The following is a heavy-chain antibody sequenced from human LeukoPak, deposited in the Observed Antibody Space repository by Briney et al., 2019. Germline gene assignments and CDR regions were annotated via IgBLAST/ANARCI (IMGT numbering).Heavy chain of an antibody. J-gene: IGHJ4*02. CDR3: ARDRESRIVATFHY. Sequence: ASVKVSCKASGYTFTSYGISWVRQAPGQGLEWMGRIIPILGIANYAQKFQGRVTITADKSTSTAYMELSSLRSEDTAVYYCARDRESRIVATFHYWGQGTLVTVSS. D-gene: IGHD5-12*01. CDR2: IIPILGIA. V-gene: IGHV1-69*04. CDR1: GYTFTSYG.